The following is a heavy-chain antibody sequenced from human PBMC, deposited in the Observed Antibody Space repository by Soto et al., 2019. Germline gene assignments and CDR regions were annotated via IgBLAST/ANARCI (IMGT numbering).Heavy chain of an antibody. V-gene: IGHV3-13*01. D-gene: IGHD6-6*01. Sequence: GGSLRLSCAASGFTFSSYDMHWVRQATGKGLERVSAIGTAGDTYYPGSVKGRFTISRENAKNSLYLQMNSLRAGDTAVYYCARGIEYSSSSSFSFGWFDPWGQGTMVTAPQ. CDR2: IGTAGDT. CDR3: ARGIEYSSSSSFSFGWFDP. CDR1: GFTFSSYD. J-gene: IGHJ5*02.